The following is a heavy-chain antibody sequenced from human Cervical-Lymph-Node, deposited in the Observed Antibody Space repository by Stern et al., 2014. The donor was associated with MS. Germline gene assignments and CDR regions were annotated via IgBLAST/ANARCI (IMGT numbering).Heavy chain of an antibody. CDR3: ARRRQYYYGSGDY. CDR1: GYTFTSYD. D-gene: IGHD3-10*01. V-gene: IGHV1-8*01. J-gene: IGHJ4*02. CDR2: MNPDSGNI. Sequence: DQLVESGDEVKKPGASVKVSCKASGYTFTSYDVTWVRQAPGQGLEWMGWMNPDSGNIGYAQKFQGRVIMTRSTSISTAYMELTSLRSEDTAVYYCARRRQYYYGSGDYWGQGTLVTVSS.